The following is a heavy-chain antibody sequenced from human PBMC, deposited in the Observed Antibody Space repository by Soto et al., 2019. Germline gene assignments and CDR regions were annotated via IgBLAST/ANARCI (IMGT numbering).Heavy chain of an antibody. V-gene: IGHV3-23*01. J-gene: IGHJ4*02. CDR2: ISGSDGKT. CDR3: ARWSYLDY. CDR1: GFSFGSYA. Sequence: PGGSLRLSCAASGFSFGSYALSWVRQAPGKGLEWVSTISGSDGKTFYADAVKGRFSISRDNSQNTLYMQMNSLRADDTAIYYCARWSYLDYWGQGTRVTVSS. D-gene: IGHD3-3*01.